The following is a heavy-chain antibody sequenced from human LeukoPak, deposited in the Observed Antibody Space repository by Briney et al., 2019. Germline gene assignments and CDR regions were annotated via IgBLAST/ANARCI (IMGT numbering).Heavy chain of an antibody. V-gene: IGHV4-34*01. CDR1: GGSFSGFY. J-gene: IGHJ4*02. CDR3: ARGLGEGYPDH. Sequence: SETLSLTCAVHGGSFSGFYWTWMRQTPGKGPEWIGENTHAGRTAYSSSFRSRATISVDTSHSQFSLLLSSVTAADTALYYCARGLGEGYPDHWGQGTLVTVSS. CDR2: NTHAGRT. D-gene: IGHD5-24*01.